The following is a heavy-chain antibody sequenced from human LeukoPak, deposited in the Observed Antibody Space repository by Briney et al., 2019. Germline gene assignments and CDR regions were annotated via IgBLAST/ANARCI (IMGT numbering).Heavy chain of an antibody. Sequence: GGSLRLSCAATGFTFSSSDMSWARQAPGKGLEWVTVIYADGSTLYADSVKGRVTISSDNSENTLYLQLNSLRAEDSAVYYCVTDPSASQFLWGQGTLVTVSS. CDR2: IYADGST. D-gene: IGHD2-2*01. CDR3: VTDPSASQFL. J-gene: IGHJ4*02. V-gene: IGHV3-53*01. CDR1: GFTFSSSD.